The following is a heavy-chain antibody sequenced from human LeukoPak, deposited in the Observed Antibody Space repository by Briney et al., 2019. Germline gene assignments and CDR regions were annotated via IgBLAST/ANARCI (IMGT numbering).Heavy chain of an antibody. CDR1: GFTFSSYG. CDR2: ISGSGSGGST. CDR3: AKSGYNRFDY. V-gene: IGHV3-23*01. J-gene: IGHJ4*02. Sequence: GGSLRLSCAASGFTFSSYGMNWVRQAPGKGLEWVSNISGSGSGGSTYYADSVKGRFTISRDNSKNTLYLQMNSLRAEDTAVYYCAKSGYNRFDYWGQGTLVTVSS. D-gene: IGHD5-24*01.